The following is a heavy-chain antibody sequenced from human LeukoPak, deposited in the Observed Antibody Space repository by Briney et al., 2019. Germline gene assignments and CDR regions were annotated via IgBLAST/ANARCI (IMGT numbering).Heavy chain of an antibody. J-gene: IGHJ3*02. V-gene: IGHV4-39*01. D-gene: IGHD3-3*01. CDR1: GGSISSSSYY. CDR3: ARGDYDFWSGYPYAFDI. CDR2: IYYSGST. Sequence: SETLSLTCTLSGGSISSSSYYWGWIRQPPGKGLEWIGSIYYSGSTYYNPSLKSRVTISVDTSKNQFSLKLSSVTAADTAVYYCARGDYDFWSGYPYAFDIWGQGTMVTVSS.